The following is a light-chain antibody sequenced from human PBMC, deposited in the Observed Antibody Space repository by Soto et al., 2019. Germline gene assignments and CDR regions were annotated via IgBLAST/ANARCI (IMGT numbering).Light chain of an antibody. CDR2: GTS. J-gene: IGKJ5*01. V-gene: IGKV3-15*01. CDR3: QQYNNWPLIT. CDR1: QNISRS. Sequence: EIVITQSPLTLSVSPGERATLSCRASQNISRSLAWYQQKPGQGPSLLIYGTSTRAGGVPARFSGGGSGTEFTLTISSLQSEDFAVYYCQQYNNWPLITFGQGTRLEI.